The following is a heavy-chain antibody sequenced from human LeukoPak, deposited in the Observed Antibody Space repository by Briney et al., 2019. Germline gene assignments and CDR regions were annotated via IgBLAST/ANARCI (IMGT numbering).Heavy chain of an antibody. CDR2: IIPIFGTA. CDR3: ARDCLYHHACDDFDI. D-gene: IGHD1-14*01. Sequence: SVKVSCKASGGTFSSYAISWVRQAPGQGLEWMGRIIPIFGTANYAQKFQGRVTITTDESTSTAYMELSSLRSEDTAVYYCARDCLYHHACDDFDIWGQGTMVTVSS. J-gene: IGHJ3*02. V-gene: IGHV1-69*05. CDR1: GGTFSSYA.